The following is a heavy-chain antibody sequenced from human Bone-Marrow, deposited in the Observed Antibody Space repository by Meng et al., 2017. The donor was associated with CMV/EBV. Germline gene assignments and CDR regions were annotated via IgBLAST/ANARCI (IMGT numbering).Heavy chain of an antibody. CDR3: ARDLEYCGSTSCYEDCFDP. CDR2: ISAYDGDT. CDR1: GYTFTNYG. Sequence: ASVKVSCKASGYTFTNYGISWVQQAPGQGLEWMGWISAYDGDTNYARKFRGRLTMTTDTSTTTAYMELRSLRSDDTAVYYCARDLEYCGSTSCYEDCFDPWGQGTLVTVSS. D-gene: IGHD2-2*01. V-gene: IGHV1-18*01. J-gene: IGHJ5*02.